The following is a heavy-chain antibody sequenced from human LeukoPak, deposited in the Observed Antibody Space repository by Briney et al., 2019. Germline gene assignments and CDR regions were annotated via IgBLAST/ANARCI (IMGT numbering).Heavy chain of an antibody. V-gene: IGHV4-59*08. CDR2: IYYSGST. D-gene: IGHD5-18*01. Sequence: KPSEALSLTCTVSGCSISSYYWSWIRQTPGKGLEWIGAIYYSGSTNYNPSLKSRVTISVDTSKNQFSLKLSSVAAADTAVYYCARRLQLLSAFGIWGQGTMVTVPS. CDR3: ARRLQLLSAFGI. J-gene: IGHJ3*02. CDR1: GCSISSYY.